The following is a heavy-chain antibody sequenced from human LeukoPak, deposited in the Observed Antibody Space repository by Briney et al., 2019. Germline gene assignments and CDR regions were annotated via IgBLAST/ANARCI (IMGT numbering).Heavy chain of an antibody. CDR3: ARDEYGSGSGNWFDP. CDR2: ISSSSSYI. V-gene: IGHV3-21*01. J-gene: IGHJ5*02. D-gene: IGHD3-10*01. Sequence: GGPLRLSCAASGFTFSSYSMNWVRQAPGKGLEWVSSISSSSSYIYYADSVKGRFTISRDNAKNSLYLQMNSLRAEDTAVYYCARDEYGSGSGNWFDPWGQGTLVTVSS. CDR1: GFTFSSYS.